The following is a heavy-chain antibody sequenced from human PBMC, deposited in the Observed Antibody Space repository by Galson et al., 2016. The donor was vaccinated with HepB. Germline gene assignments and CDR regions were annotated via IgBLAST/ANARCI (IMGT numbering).Heavy chain of an antibody. V-gene: IGHV4-39*01. CDR2: IYYVGNT. CDR3: ARHERLLSWFDP. Sequence: ETLSLTCTVSGGSISSNSYYWGRIRRPPGKGLEWIGSIYYVGNTYYNPSLKSRVIISIDTSNNRVSLKLRSVTAADTAVYYCARHERLLSWFDPWGQGSLVTVSS. J-gene: IGHJ5*02. D-gene: IGHD5-12*01. CDR1: GGSISSNSYY.